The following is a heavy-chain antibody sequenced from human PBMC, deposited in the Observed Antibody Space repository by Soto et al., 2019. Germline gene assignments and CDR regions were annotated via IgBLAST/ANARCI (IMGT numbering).Heavy chain of an antibody. D-gene: IGHD6-13*01. CDR1: GFSLSNSGVG. V-gene: IGHV2-5*02. CDR2: IYWDDDK. J-gene: IGHJ6*02. CDR3: AHSGGSSLYGYYYYYGMDV. Sequence: QITLKESGPTLVKPTQTLTLTCTFSGFSLSNSGVGVGWIRQPPGKALEWLALIYWDDDKRYSPSLKSRLTITNYTSKDQVVLTMTNMDPVDTATYYCAHSGGSSLYGYYYYYGMDVWGQGTTVTVYS.